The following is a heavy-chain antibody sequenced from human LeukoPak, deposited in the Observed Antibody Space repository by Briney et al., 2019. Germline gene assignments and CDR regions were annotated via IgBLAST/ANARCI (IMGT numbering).Heavy chain of an antibody. D-gene: IGHD3-22*01. Sequence: GESLKISCKGSGYSFNSYWIRLVRQMPGKRLEWMGVIYPGYSDTRYSPPLQGQVTISVDKSISTAYLQWSSLKASDTAMYYCARGAYYHDSSGYPPGRYFDYWGQGTLVTVSS. CDR3: ARGAYYHDSSGYPPGRYFDY. CDR1: GYSFNSYW. CDR2: IYPGYSDT. V-gene: IGHV5-51*01. J-gene: IGHJ4*02.